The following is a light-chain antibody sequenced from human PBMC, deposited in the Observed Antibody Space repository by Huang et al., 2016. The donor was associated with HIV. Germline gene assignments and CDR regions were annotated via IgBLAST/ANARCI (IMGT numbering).Light chain of an antibody. Sequence: ERVMTQSPATLSVSPGERASLACRASQSVSSNLAWYQQKPGQAPMLLIYGASTRATGVPARFSGSGSGTEFTLTISSLQSEDFAVYYCQQYDNWPCSFGQGTKLEIK. CDR1: QSVSSN. CDR3: QQYDNWPCS. J-gene: IGKJ2*04. CDR2: GAS. V-gene: IGKV3-15*01.